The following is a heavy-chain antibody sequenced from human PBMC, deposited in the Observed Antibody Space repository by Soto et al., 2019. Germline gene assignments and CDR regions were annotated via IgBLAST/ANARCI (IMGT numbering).Heavy chain of an antibody. CDR2: IYWDDDK. Sequence: QITLKESGPTLVKPTQTLTLTCTFSGFSLSTSGVGVGWIRQPPGKALEWLALIYWDDDKRYSPSLKSRLTITKDTSKNQVVLTMTNMDPVDTATYYCAHSVTIFGVVIREVGWFDPWGQGTLVTVSS. D-gene: IGHD3-3*01. CDR3: AHSVTIFGVVIREVGWFDP. V-gene: IGHV2-5*02. J-gene: IGHJ5*02. CDR1: GFSLSTSGVG.